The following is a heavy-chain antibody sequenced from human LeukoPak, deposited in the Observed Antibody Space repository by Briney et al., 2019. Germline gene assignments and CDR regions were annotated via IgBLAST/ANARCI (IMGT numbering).Heavy chain of an antibody. V-gene: IGHV4-4*02. Sequence: SETLSRTCTVSGDSINSLDLWSWVRQPPGKGLEWIGEMYLSGTTHSNPSVKSRVTISIDKSKNQFCLNLSSVTAADTAVYYCAGLVGRYSSGLYYYYFDYWGQGTLVTVSS. J-gene: IGHJ4*02. D-gene: IGHD3-22*01. CDR2: MYLSGTT. CDR1: GDSINSLDL. CDR3: AGLVGRYSSGLYYYYFDY.